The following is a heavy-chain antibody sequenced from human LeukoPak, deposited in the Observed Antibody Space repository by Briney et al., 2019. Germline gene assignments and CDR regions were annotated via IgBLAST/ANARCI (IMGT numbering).Heavy chain of an antibody. CDR3: AGAVEGSSSGGMGLDY. Sequence: GGSLRLSCAASGFTFSSYAMSWVRQAPGKGLEWVSAISGGGGSTYYADSVKGRFTISRDYSKNTLYLQMNSLRAEDTAVYYCAGAVEGSSSGGMGLDYWGQGALVTVSS. CDR1: GFTFSSYA. V-gene: IGHV3-23*01. D-gene: IGHD6-6*01. J-gene: IGHJ4*02. CDR2: ISGGGGST.